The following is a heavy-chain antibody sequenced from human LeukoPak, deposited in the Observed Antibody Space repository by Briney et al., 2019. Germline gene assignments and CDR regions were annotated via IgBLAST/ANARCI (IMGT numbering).Heavy chain of an antibody. CDR1: GFTFSNAW. D-gene: IGHD1-26*01. V-gene: IGHV3-23*01. Sequence: GGSLRLSCAASGFTFSNAWMSWVRQAPGKGLEWVSAISGSGGSTYYADSVKGRFTISRDNSKNTLYLQMNSLRAEDTAVYYCAKDYEGATQYWGQGTLVTVSS. J-gene: IGHJ4*02. CDR2: ISGSGGST. CDR3: AKDYEGATQY.